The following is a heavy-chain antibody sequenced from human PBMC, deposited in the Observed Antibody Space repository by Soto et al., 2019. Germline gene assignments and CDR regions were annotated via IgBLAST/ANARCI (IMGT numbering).Heavy chain of an antibody. CDR2: IFSSGST. CDR1: GGSINTFY. D-gene: IGHD5-12*01. Sequence: SETLSLTCTVSGGSINTFYWSWVRQPTGKGLEWIGRIFSSGSTSFNPSLESRVAMSVETSKNHFSLNLSSVTAADMDVYYCEREGSYSAYNFAHGIQLWSFDFWGQGALVTVSS. V-gene: IGHV4-4*07. J-gene: IGHJ4*02. CDR3: EREGSYSAYNFAHGIQLWSFDF.